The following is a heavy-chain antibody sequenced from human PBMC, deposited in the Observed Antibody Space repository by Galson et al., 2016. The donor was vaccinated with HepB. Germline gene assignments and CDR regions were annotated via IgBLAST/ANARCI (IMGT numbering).Heavy chain of an antibody. Sequence: LSLTCTVSGGSISSSHYYCGWIRQPPGKGLEWIGNVYYSGSTYYNPSLKSRVSISVDTSKNQFSLKLTSVTAADTAVYYCATYLGGIVRASDYWGQGTLVTVSS. V-gene: IGHV4-39*01. CDR3: ATYLGGIVRASDY. CDR1: GGSISSSHYY. J-gene: IGHJ4*02. CDR2: VYYSGST. D-gene: IGHD1-26*01.